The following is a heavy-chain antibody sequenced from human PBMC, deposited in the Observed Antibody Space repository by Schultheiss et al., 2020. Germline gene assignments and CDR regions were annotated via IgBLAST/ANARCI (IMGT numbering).Heavy chain of an antibody. CDR3: ARSNGSYLAFDI. J-gene: IGHJ3*02. D-gene: IGHD1-26*01. V-gene: IGHV3-33*01. Sequence: GGSLRLSCAASGFTFSNYDMHWVRQAPVKGLEWLAVIWYDGSNTYYADSVKGRFTISRDNSKNTLYLQMNSLRAEDTAVYYCARSNGSYLAFDIWGQGTMVTVSS. CDR2: IWYDGSNT. CDR1: GFTFSNYD.